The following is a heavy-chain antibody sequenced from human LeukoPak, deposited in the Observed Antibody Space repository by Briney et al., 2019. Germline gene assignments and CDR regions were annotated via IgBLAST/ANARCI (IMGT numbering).Heavy chain of an antibody. V-gene: IGHV3-13*01. CDR3: ARSYGSGSYDY. J-gene: IGHJ4*02. D-gene: IGHD3-10*01. Sequence: GGSLRLSCAASGFTFSSYDMHWVRQATGKGLELVSAIGTAGDTYYPGSVKGRFTISRENAKNSLYLQMNSLRAGDTAVYYCARSYGSGSYDYWGQGTLVTVSS. CDR2: IGTAGDT. CDR1: GFTFSSYD.